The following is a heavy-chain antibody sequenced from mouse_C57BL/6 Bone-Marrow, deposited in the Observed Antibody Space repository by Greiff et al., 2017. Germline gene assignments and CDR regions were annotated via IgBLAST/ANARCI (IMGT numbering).Heavy chain of an antibody. D-gene: IGHD1-1*01. J-gene: IGHJ3*01. CDR2: IYPRSGNT. CDR3: ARSYYYGSSFAY. Sequence: VHLVESGAELARPGASVKLSCKASGYTFTSYGISWVKQRTGQGLEWIGEIYPRSGNTYYNEKFKGKATLTADKSSSTAYMELRSLTSEDSAVYCCARSYYYGSSFAYWGQGTLVTVSA. CDR1: GYTFTSYG. V-gene: IGHV1-81*01.